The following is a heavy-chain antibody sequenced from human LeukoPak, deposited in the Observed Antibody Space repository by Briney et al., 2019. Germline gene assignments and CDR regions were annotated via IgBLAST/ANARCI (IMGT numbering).Heavy chain of an antibody. CDR3: AGGRRDPGAGAGIDYYYYYMDV. D-gene: IGHD6-19*01. V-gene: IGHV1-69*05. CDR2: LIPVFGAA. J-gene: IGHJ6*03. CDR1: GGTFSSDA. Sequence: GASVKVSCKASGGTFSSDAITRVRQAPGQGLEWMGGLIPVFGAAKYAQKFQGRVTITTDESTSTAYMELSSLTSEDTAVYHCAGGRRDPGAGAGIDYYYYYMDVWGKGTTVTVPS.